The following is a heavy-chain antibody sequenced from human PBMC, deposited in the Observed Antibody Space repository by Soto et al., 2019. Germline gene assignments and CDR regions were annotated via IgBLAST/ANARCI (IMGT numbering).Heavy chain of an antibody. D-gene: IGHD3-9*01. CDR2: ISSSFITI. CDR3: ARHYDILTGGFDF. CDR1: GFTFTRYS. Sequence: PVGSQRLSCATSGFTFTRYSRNWVRQAPGKGLEWVSYISSSFITIDYADSVKGRFTVSRDNARNLLYLQMNSLRSEDTAIYYCARHYDILTGGFDFWGHGTLVTVSS. V-gene: IGHV3-48*01. J-gene: IGHJ4*01.